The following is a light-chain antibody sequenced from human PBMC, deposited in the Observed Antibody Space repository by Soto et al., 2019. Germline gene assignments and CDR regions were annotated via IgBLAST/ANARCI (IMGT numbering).Light chain of an antibody. CDR2: AAS. Sequence: AIRMTQSPSSFSASTGDRVTITCRASQGISSYLAWYQQKPGKAPKLLIYAASTLQSGVPSRFSGSGCGTDFTLTISCLQSEDFATYYCQQYYSYPPFSFGPGTKVDIK. CDR1: QGISSY. CDR3: QQYYSYPPFS. V-gene: IGKV1-8*01. J-gene: IGKJ3*01.